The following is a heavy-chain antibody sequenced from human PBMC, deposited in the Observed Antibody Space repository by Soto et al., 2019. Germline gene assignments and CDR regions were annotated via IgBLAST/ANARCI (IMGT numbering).Heavy chain of an antibody. CDR2: IIPVFATA. D-gene: IGHD2-2*01. CDR3: ARREYQGPPFDY. V-gene: IGHV1-69*01. Sequence: QVQLVQSGAEVKKPGSSVKVSCKASGATFSNYAVTWVRQAPGQGLEWVGGIIPVFATATYAQTFQGRVTITADESTNTAYMELSSLRSEDTAVYYCARREYQGPPFDYWGQGTLVTVSS. CDR1: GATFSNYA. J-gene: IGHJ4*02.